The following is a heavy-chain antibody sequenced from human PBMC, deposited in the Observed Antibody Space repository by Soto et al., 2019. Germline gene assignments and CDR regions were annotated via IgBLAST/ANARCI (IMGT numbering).Heavy chain of an antibody. D-gene: IGHD1-26*01. CDR2: ISGSSRVI. CDR1: GFTFSTHG. J-gene: IGHJ6*02. CDR3: ARSIEAARDGMDV. Sequence: GGSLRLSCTAYGFTFSTHGINWVRQAPGKGLEWVSYISGSSRVICHADSVKGRFTISRDNAENSLYLQMNSLRDEDTAVYYCARSIEAARDGMDVWGQGTTVTVSS. V-gene: IGHV3-48*02.